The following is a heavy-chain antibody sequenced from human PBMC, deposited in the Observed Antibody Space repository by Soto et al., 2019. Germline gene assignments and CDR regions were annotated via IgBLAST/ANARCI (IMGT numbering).Heavy chain of an antibody. CDR3: TRDFVRGHSSGWYGALY. D-gene: IGHD6-19*01. J-gene: IGHJ4*02. CDR2: IRSKAYGGTT. Sequence: GGSLRLSCTASGFTFGDYAMSWVRQAPGKGLEWVGFIRSKAYGGTTEYAASVKGRFTISRDDSKSIAYLQMNSLKTEDTAVYYCTRDFVRGHSSGWYGALYWGQGTLVTVSS. V-gene: IGHV3-49*04. CDR1: GFTFGDYA.